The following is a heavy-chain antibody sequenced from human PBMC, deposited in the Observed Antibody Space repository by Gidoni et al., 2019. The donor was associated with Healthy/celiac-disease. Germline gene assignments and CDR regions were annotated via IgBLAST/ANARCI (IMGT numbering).Heavy chain of an antibody. CDR2: IKQDGSEK. CDR3: AREYSYGQNDAFDI. Sequence: EVQLVESGGGLVQPGGSLRLSCAASRFTFSSYWMSWVRQAPGKGLEWVANIKQDGSEKYYVDSVKGRFTISRDNAKNSLYLKMNSLRAEDTAVYYCAREYSYGQNDAFDIWGQGTMVTVSS. CDR1: RFTFSSYW. J-gene: IGHJ3*02. V-gene: IGHV3-7*01. D-gene: IGHD5-18*01.